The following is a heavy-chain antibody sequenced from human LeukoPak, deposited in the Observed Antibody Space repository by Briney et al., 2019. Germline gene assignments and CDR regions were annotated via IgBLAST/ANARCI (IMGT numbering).Heavy chain of an antibody. Sequence: GGSLRLSCAASGFTFSSYAMSWVRQAPGKGLEWVSVIYSGGSTYYADSVKGRFTISRDNSENTVYLQMSSLRAEDTAVYYCARDFSGVDYFDYWGQGTLVTVSS. CDR3: ARDFSGVDYFDY. V-gene: IGHV3-53*01. J-gene: IGHJ4*02. CDR1: GFTFSSYA. D-gene: IGHD3-10*01. CDR2: IYSGGST.